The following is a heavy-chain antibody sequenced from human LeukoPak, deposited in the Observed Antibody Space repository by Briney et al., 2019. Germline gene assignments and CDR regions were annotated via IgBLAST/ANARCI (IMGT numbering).Heavy chain of an antibody. CDR1: GFTFSSYA. J-gene: IGHJ4*02. CDR2: ISGSGGST. CDR3: AKDPHYCSSTSCYVSLHGYFDY. Sequence: QTGGCLRLSCAASGFTFSSYAISWVRQAPGKGLGWVPAISGSGGSTYYAASVKGRFTISRDNSKNTLYLQMNSLRAEDTAVYYCAKDPHYCSSTSCYVSLHGYFDYWGQGTLVTVSS. D-gene: IGHD2-2*01. V-gene: IGHV3-23*01.